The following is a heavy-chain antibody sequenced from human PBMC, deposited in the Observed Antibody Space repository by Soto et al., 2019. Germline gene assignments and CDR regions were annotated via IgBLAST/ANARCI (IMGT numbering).Heavy chain of an antibody. CDR3: AKGADTYYDFWSGYYLGYRYYYYYGMDV. CDR2: ISYDGSNK. J-gene: IGHJ6*02. V-gene: IGHV3-30*18. CDR1: GFTFSSYG. Sequence: GGSLRLSCAASGFTFSSYGMHWVRQAPGKGLEWVAVISYDGSNKYYADSVKGRFTISRDNSKNTLYLQMNSLRAEDTAVYYCAKGADTYYDFWSGYYLGYRYYYYYGMDVWGQGTTVTVSS. D-gene: IGHD3-3*01.